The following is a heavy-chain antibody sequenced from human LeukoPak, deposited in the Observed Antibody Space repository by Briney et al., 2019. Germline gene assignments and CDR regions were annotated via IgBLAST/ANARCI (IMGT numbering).Heavy chain of an antibody. CDR2: INHSGST. CDR3: ARVTSWHDAFDI. V-gene: IGHV4-34*01. D-gene: IGHD6-6*01. CDR1: GGSFSGYY. Sequence: SETLSLTCAVYGGSFSGYYWSWIRQPPGKGLEWIGEINHSGSTNYNPSLKSRVTISVDTSKNQFSLKLSSVTAADTAVYYCARVTSWHDAFDIWGQGTMVTVSS. J-gene: IGHJ3*02.